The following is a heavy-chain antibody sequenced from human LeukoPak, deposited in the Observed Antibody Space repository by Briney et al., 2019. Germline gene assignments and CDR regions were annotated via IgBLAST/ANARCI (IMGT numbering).Heavy chain of an antibody. CDR3: GRGPYGGNRYDALDI. CDR2: ISSSSSYT. V-gene: IGHV3-11*06. Sequence: GGSLRLSCAASGFTFSDYYMSWIRQAPGKGLEWVSYISSSSSYTNYADSVKGRFTISRDNAKNSLYLQMNSLRAEDTAVYYCGRGPYGGNRYDALDIWGQGTMVTVSS. D-gene: IGHD4-23*01. J-gene: IGHJ3*02. CDR1: GFTFSDYY.